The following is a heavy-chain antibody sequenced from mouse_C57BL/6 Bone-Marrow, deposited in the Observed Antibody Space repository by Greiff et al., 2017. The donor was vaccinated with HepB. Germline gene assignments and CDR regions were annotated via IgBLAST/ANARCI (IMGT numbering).Heavy chain of an antibody. Sequence: QVQLKESGPGLGAPSQSLSITCTVSGFSLTSYAISWVRQPPGKGLEWLGVIWTGGGTNYNSALKSRLSISKDNSKSQVFLKMNSLQTDDTARYYCARECRENYGSSYWYFDVCGTGTTVTVSS. D-gene: IGHD1-1*01. CDR2: IWTGGGT. CDR1: GFSLTSYA. J-gene: IGHJ1*03. V-gene: IGHV2-9-1*01. CDR3: ARECRENYGSSYWYFDV.